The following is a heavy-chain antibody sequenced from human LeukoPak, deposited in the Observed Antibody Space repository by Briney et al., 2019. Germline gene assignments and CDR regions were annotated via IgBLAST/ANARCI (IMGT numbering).Heavy chain of an antibody. J-gene: IGHJ4*02. CDR2: ISGSGPTI. Sequence: PGGSLRLSLAAPGTPFSNHATTGVAQAPGKGLEWGSGISGSGPTIFYADCVKGRFTTSRDNSKNTLYLQMNGVRREDTALYYCAKVPPRYDTGGPIDYWGQGNLVTVSS. V-gene: IGHV3-23*01. CDR3: AKVPPRYDTGGPIDY. CDR1: GTPFSNHA. D-gene: IGHD2-8*02.